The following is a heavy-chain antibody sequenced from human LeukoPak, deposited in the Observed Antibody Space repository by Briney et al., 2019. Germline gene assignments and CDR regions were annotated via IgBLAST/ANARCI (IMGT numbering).Heavy chain of an antibody. V-gene: IGHV3-74*01. D-gene: IGHD6-13*01. CDR3: TRQQLDAFDI. CDR2: INSDGSST. CDR1: GFTFSTYW. Sequence: GGSLRLSCAASGFTFSTYWMHWVRQAPGTGLVWLSRINSDGSSTTYADSVKGRFTISRDNAKNTLSLQMNSLRAEDTAVYYCTRQQLDAFDIWGPGTMVTVSS. J-gene: IGHJ3*02.